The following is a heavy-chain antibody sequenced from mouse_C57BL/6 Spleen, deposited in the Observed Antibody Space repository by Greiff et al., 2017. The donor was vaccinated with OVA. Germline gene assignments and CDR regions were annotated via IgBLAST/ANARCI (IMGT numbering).Heavy chain of an antibody. CDR2: ISSGGEYI. D-gene: IGHD2-4*01. Sequence: EVMLVESGEGLVKPGGSLKLSCAASGFTFSSYAMSWVRQTPEKRLEWVAYISSGGEYIYYADTVKGRFTISRDNARNTLYLQMSSLKSEDTAMYYCTRSLYYDYDGYYFDYWGQGTTLTVSS. J-gene: IGHJ2*01. CDR3: TRSLYYDYDGYYFDY. V-gene: IGHV5-9-1*02. CDR1: GFTFSSYA.